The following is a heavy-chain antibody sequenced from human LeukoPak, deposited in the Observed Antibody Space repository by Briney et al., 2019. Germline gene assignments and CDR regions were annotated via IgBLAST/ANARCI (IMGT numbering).Heavy chain of an antibody. CDR3: AKGGKWDVTPFDY. D-gene: IGHD1-26*01. J-gene: IGHJ4*02. V-gene: IGHV3-23*01. CDR1: GFIFSSFS. Sequence: GGSLRLSCAASGFIFSSFSVNWVRQAPGKGLEWVSIISGGGSTYYADSVKGRFTISRDNSKNTLYLQVNSLRAEDTAVYYCAKGGKWDVTPFDYWGQGTLVTVSS. CDR2: ISGGGST.